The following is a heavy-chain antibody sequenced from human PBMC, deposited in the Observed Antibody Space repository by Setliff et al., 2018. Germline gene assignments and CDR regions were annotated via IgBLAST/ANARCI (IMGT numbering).Heavy chain of an antibody. D-gene: IGHD3-10*01. CDR3: ARHATYYYGSGNLPFNS. CDR2: IYDSGKT. Sequence: SETLSLTCTVPGGSMSSISYYWGWIRQPPGKGLEWIGTIYDSGKTYYNPSLKSRVTISVDTSKKQLSLRVTSVTAADTAVYCCARHATYYYGSGNLPFNSWGQGTLVTVSS. CDR1: GGSMSSISYY. V-gene: IGHV4-39*01. J-gene: IGHJ4*02.